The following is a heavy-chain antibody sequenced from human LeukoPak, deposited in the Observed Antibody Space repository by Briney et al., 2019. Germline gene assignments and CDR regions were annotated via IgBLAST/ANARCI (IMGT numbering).Heavy chain of an antibody. CDR3: ARQGLYYFGSSGYYYFDY. J-gene: IGHJ4*02. Sequence: SSETLSLTCTVSGGSISSSSYYWGWIRQPPGKGLGWIGSIYYSGSTYYNLSLKSRVTMSVDTSKNQFSLKLTPVTAADTAVYYCARQGLYYFGSSGYYYFDYWGQGTLVTVSS. V-gene: IGHV4-39*01. CDR1: GGSISSSSYY. CDR2: IYYSGST. D-gene: IGHD3-22*01.